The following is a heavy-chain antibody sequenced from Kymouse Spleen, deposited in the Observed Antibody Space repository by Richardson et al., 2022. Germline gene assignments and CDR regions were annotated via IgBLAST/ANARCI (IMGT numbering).Heavy chain of an antibody. V-gene: IGHV3-15*01. CDR3: TTDITMVRGVIR. CDR2: IKSKTDGGTT. Sequence: EVQLVESGGGLVKPGGSLRLSCAASGFTFSNAWMSWVRQAPGKGLEWVGRIKSKTDGGTTDYAAPVKGRFTISRDDSKNTLYLQMNSLKTEDTAVYYCTTDITMVRGVIRWGQGTLVTVSS. D-gene: IGHD3-10*01. J-gene: IGHJ4*02,IGHJ5*02. CDR1: GFTFSNAW.